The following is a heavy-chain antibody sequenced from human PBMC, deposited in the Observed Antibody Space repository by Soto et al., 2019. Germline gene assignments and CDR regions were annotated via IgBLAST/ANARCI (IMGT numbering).Heavy chain of an antibody. Sequence: QVQLQQWGAGLLKPSETLSLTCAVYGASFSGYYWSWIRQPPGKGLEWIGEINHSGSTNYNPSLKXRVTISVDTSKNQFSLKLSSVTAADTAVYYCARGRLGGAADWGQGTLVTVSS. J-gene: IGHJ4*02. V-gene: IGHV4-34*01. CDR3: ARGRLGGAAD. CDR1: GASFSGYY. CDR2: INHSGST. D-gene: IGHD1-26*01.